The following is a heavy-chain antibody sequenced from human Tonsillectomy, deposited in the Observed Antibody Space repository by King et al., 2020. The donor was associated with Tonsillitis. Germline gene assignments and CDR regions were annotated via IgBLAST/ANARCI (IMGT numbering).Heavy chain of an antibody. V-gene: IGHV3-21*01. D-gene: IGHD4-17*01. Sequence: QLVQSGGGLVKPGGSLRLSCAASGFTFSSYSMNWVRQAPGKGLEWVSSISSSGSYIYYADSVKGRFTISRDNAKNSLYLQMNSLRAEDTAVYYCARGSHTDYGALHFSYYFDYWGQGTLVTVSS. CDR3: ARGSHTDYGALHFSYYFDY. CDR2: ISSSGSYI. J-gene: IGHJ4*02. CDR1: GFTFSSYS.